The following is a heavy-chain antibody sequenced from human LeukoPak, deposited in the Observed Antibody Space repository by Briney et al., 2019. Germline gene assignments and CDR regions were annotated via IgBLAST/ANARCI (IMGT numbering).Heavy chain of an antibody. CDR2: IKDDGSQK. V-gene: IGHV3-7*01. CDR3: ARYKLYHGAFDI. CDR1: GFTFSSYW. Sequence: GGCLRLSCAASGFTFSSYWMAWVRQAPGKELEWVANIKDDGSQKYYVDSVKGRFTISRDNAKNSLYLQMNRLRAEDTAVYYCARYKLYHGAFDIWGQGTMVTVSS. D-gene: IGHD2-2*01. J-gene: IGHJ3*02.